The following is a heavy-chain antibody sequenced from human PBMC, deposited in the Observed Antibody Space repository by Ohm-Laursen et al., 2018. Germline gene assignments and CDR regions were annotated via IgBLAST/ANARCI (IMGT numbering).Heavy chain of an antibody. D-gene: IGHD2-2*01. CDR1: GFTFDDYA. V-gene: IGHV3-9*01. CDR2: ISWNSGSI. Sequence: SLRLSCAASGFTFDDYAMHWVRQAPGKGLEWVSGISWNSGSIGYADSVKGRFTISRDNAKNSLYLQMNSLRAEDTALYYCAKDKQLLPHYSMDVWGQGTTVTVSS. CDR3: AKDKQLLPHYSMDV. J-gene: IGHJ6*02.